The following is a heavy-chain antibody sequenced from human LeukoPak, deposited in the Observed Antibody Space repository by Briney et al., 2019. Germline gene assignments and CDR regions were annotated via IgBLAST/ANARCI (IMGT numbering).Heavy chain of an antibody. CDR2: IYSGGST. V-gene: IGHV3-53*01. CDR1: GFTVSSNY. D-gene: IGHD4-11*01. J-gene: IGHJ4*02. CDR3: ASLNDYSNSYHDY. Sequence: PGGSLRLSCAASGFTVSSNYMSWVRQAPGKGLEWVSVIYSGGSTYYADSVKGRFTISRDNSKNTLYLQMNSLRAEDTAVYYCASLNDYSNSYHDYWGQGTLVTVSS.